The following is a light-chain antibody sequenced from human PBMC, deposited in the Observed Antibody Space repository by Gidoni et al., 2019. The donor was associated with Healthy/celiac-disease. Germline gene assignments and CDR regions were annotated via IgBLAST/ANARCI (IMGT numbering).Light chain of an antibody. CDR1: SSNNGNNY. V-gene: IGLV1-51*01. CDR3: GTWDSSLSAVV. Sequence: QSVLTQPPSVSAAPGPKVTISCSGSSSNNGNNYVSWYQQLPGTAPKLLIYDNNKRPSGSPDRFSGSKSGTSATLGITGLQTGDEADYYCGTWDSSLSAVVFGGGTKLTVL. J-gene: IGLJ2*01. CDR2: DNN.